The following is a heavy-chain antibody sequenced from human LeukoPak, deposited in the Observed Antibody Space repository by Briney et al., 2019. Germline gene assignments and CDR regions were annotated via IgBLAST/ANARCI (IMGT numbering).Heavy chain of an antibody. CDR2: IHYSGST. V-gene: IGHV4-59*01. D-gene: IGHD5-24*01. CDR3: ARARDGSTFDY. J-gene: IGHJ4*02. Sequence: SETLSLTCTVSGGSTSSYYWSWIRQPPGKGLEWIGYIHYSGSTSYNPSLKSRVTISADTSKNQFSLKLSSVTAADTAVYYCARARDGSTFDYWGQGTLATVSS. CDR1: GGSTSSYY.